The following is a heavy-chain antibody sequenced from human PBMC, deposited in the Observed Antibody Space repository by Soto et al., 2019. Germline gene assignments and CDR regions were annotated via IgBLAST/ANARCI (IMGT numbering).Heavy chain of an antibody. D-gene: IGHD2-15*01. J-gene: IGHJ5*02. V-gene: IGHV4-34*01. CDR2: INHSGST. Sequence: QVQLQQWGAGLLKPSETLSLTCAVYGGSFSGYYWSWIRQPPGKGLEWMGEINHSGSTNYNPSLKSRVTISVDTSKNQFSLKLSSVTAADTAVYYCARVAVVVAANGAWFDPWGQGTLVTVSS. CDR3: ARVAVVVAANGAWFDP. CDR1: GGSFSGYY.